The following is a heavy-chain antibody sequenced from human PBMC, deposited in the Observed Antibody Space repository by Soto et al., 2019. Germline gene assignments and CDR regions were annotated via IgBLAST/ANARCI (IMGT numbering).Heavy chain of an antibody. CDR2: IYYSGST. CDR1: GGSISSGDYY. CDR3: ARVTGYCSSTSCAYFDY. D-gene: IGHD2-2*01. Sequence: SETLSPTCTVSGGSISSGDYYWSWIRQPPGKGLEWIGYIYYSGSTYYNPSLKSRVTISVDTSKNQFSLKLSSVTAADTAVYYCARVTGYCSSTSCAYFDYWGQGTLVTVSS. J-gene: IGHJ4*02. V-gene: IGHV4-30-4*01.